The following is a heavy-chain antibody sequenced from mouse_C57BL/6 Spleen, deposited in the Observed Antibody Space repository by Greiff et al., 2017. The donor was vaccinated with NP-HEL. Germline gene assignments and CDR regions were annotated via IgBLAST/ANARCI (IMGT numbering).Heavy chain of an antibody. J-gene: IGHJ4*01. CDR2: IYPGDGDT. D-gene: IGHD1-1*01. Sequence: QVQLQQSGPELVKPGASVKISCKASGYAFSSSWMNWVKQRPGKGLEWIGRIYPGDGDTNYNGKFKGKATLTADKSSSAAYMQLSSLTSKVSAVYFCARQEYYGSSHAGYYAMDYWGQGTSVTVSS. CDR1: GYAFSSSW. CDR3: ARQEYYGSSHAGYYAMDY. V-gene: IGHV1-82*01.